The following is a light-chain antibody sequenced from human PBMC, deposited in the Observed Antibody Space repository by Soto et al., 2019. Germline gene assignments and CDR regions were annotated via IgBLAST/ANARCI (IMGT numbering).Light chain of an antibody. CDR3: MQSTHFPHT. V-gene: IGKV2-24*01. CDR2: KVS. Sequence: DIVLTQTPLSSPVTLGQPASFSCRSSQSLVDSDGYTYLSWLHQRPGQPPRLLLYKVSSRFPGVPYRVSGSGAVTDFTLTLSRVEAEDVGVYYCMQSTHFPHTFGQGTKLEIK. J-gene: IGKJ2*01. CDR1: QSLVDSDGYTY.